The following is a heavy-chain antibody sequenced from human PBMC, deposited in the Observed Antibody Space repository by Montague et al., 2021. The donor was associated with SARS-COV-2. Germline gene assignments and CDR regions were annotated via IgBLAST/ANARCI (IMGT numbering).Heavy chain of an antibody. CDR2: IYYSGST. CDR1: GGSISSYHHY. Sequence: SETLSLTCTVSGGSISSYHHYWGWIRQPPGKGLEWIGYIYYSGSTKSNPSLKSRVNISVDTSKNQFSVKLRSVTAADTAVYYCARNMITFGGGITAMDVWGQGTTVTVSS. J-gene: IGHJ6*02. D-gene: IGHD3-16*01. CDR3: ARNMITFGGGITAMDV. V-gene: IGHV4-61*01.